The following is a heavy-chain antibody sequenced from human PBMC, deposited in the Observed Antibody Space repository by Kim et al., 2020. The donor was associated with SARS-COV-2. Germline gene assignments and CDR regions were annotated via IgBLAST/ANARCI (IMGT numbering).Heavy chain of an antibody. V-gene: IGHV5-51*01. CDR1: GYSFTCYW. Sequence: GESLKISCKGSGYSFTCYWIGWVRQMPGKGLEWMGIIYPGDSDTRYSPSFQGQVTISVDKSISTAYLQWSSLKASDTAMYYCARPVGSYYDILTGYYSYFDYWGQGTLVTVSS. D-gene: IGHD3-9*01. J-gene: IGHJ4*02. CDR2: IYPGDSDT. CDR3: ARPVGSYYDILTGYYSYFDY.